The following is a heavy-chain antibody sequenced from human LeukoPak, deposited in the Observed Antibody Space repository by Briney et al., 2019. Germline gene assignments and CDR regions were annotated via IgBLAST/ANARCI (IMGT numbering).Heavy chain of an antibody. CDR2: ISGSGGST. V-gene: IGHV3-23*01. CDR1: GFTFSSYA. D-gene: IGHD3-10*01. Sequence: SGGSLRLSCAASGFTFSSYAMSWVRQAPGKGLEWVSAISGSGGSTYYADSVKGRFTISRDNSKNTLYLQMNSLRAEDTAVYYCAKKPEWCGSGRTYFDYWGQGTLVTVSS. CDR3: AKKPEWCGSGRTYFDY. J-gene: IGHJ4*02.